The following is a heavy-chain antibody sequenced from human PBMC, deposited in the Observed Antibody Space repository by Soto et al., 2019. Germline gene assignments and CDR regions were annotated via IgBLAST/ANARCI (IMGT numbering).Heavy chain of an antibody. CDR3: ARPASGGSRDAFDV. D-gene: IGHD2-15*01. CDR2: IDPTDSFT. V-gene: IGHV5-10-1*01. Sequence: PGESLKISCNTSGYKFTPFCLNWVRQRPWKALEWLGRIDPTDSFTNYSPPFEGHVTISVDRSISTAYLQWNSLQASDTAIYYCARPASGGSRDAFDVWGPGSTVPVSS. CDR1: GYKFTPFC. J-gene: IGHJ3*01.